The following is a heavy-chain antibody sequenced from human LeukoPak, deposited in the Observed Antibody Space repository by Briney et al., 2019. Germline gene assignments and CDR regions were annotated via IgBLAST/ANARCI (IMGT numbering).Heavy chain of an antibody. D-gene: IGHD2-2*01. V-gene: IGHV3-53*01. CDR3: ARTFSSTSRGEYGMDV. Sequence: GSLRLSCAASGFTVSSNYMSWVRQAPGKGLEWVSVIYSGGSTYYADSVKGRFTISRDNSKNTLYLQMNSLRAEDTAVYYCARTFSSTSRGEYGMDVWGQGTTVTVSS. CDR2: IYSGGST. CDR1: GFTVSSNY. J-gene: IGHJ6*02.